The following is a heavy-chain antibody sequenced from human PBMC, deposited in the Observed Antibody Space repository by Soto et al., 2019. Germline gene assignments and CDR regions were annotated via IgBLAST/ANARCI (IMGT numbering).Heavy chain of an antibody. J-gene: IGHJ4*02. V-gene: IGHV4-30-4*01. CDR1: VVSISSGDYY. CDR2: IYYGGST. D-gene: IGHD3-10*01. Sequence: PSETLSLTCTVSVVSISSGDYYCSWIRQPPWKGLEWIGYIYYGGSTYYNPSLKSRVTISVDTSKNQFSLKLSSVTAADTAVYYCARDNRSMVRGVTASYFEYWGQGTLVIGSS. CDR3: ARDNRSMVRGVTASYFEY.